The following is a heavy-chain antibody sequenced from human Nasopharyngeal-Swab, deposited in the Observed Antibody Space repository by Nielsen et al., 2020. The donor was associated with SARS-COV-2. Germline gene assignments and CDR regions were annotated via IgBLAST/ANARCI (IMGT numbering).Heavy chain of an antibody. CDR1: GFTFSSYS. CDR2: ISSSSGTI. CDR3: ARDKASTEFYYYGMDV. D-gene: IGHD1-14*01. Sequence: LSLTCAASGFTFSSYSMNWVRQAPGKGLEWVSYISSSSGTIYYADSVKGRFTISRDNAKNSLYLQMNSLRDEDTAVYYCARDKASTEFYYYGMDVWGQGTTVTVSS. J-gene: IGHJ6*02. V-gene: IGHV3-48*02.